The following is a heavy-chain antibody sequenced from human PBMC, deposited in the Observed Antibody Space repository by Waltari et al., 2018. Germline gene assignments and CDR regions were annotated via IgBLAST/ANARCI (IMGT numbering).Heavy chain of an antibody. Sequence: EVQLLESGGGLVQPGGSLRLSCAASGFTFSSSAMSWVRQPPGKGLEWVSAISGSGGSTYYADSVKGRFTISRDNSKNTLYLQMNSLRAEDTAVYYCAKDGWERKLMGWFDPWGQGTLVTVSS. V-gene: IGHV3-23*01. D-gene: IGHD1-26*01. CDR1: GFTFSSSA. CDR2: ISGSGGST. CDR3: AKDGWERKLMGWFDP. J-gene: IGHJ5*02.